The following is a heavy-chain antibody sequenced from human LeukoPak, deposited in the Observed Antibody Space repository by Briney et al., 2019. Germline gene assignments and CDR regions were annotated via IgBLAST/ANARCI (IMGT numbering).Heavy chain of an antibody. CDR1: GYTFTSYY. Sequence: ASVKVSCKASGYTFTSYYMHWVRQAPGKGLEWMGGFDPEDGETIYAQKFQGRVTMTEDTSTDTAYMELSSLRSEDTAVYYCVLRYFDWLLSDYWGQGTLVTVSS. V-gene: IGHV1-24*01. CDR3: VLRYFDWLLSDY. CDR2: FDPEDGET. D-gene: IGHD3-9*01. J-gene: IGHJ4*02.